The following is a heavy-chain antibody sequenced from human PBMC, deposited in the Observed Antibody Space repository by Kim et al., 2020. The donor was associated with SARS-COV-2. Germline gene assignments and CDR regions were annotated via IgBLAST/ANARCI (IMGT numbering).Heavy chain of an antibody. CDR3: ARVASVHGGNFDY. D-gene: IGHD6-13*01. V-gene: IGHV6-1*01. Sequence: YAVSVKSRITINPDTSKNHFSLQLNSVTPEDTAVYYCARVASVHGGNFDYWGQGTLVTVSS. J-gene: IGHJ4*02.